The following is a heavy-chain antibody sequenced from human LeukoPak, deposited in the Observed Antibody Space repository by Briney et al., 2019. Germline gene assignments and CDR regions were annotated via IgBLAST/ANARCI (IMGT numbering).Heavy chain of an antibody. Sequence: GGSLRLSCAASGFTFSSYTMNWVRQAPGKGLEWVSSISGSSTYIYCIDSVKGRFTISRDNAKNSLYLQMNSLRAEDTAIYYCARVKNYYYYMDVWGKGTRVTVSS. CDR2: ISGSSTYI. J-gene: IGHJ6*03. CDR3: ARVKNYYYYMDV. CDR1: GFTFSSYT. V-gene: IGHV3-21*01.